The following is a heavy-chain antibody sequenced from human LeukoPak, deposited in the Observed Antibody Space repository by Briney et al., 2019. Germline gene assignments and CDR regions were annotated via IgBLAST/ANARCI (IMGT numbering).Heavy chain of an antibody. Sequence: GASLRLSCAASGFTFSTYAMSWVRQAPGKWLEWVSGIRRVGSNTYYADSVKGRFTMSRDNSKNTLYLHMNRLRAEDTAVYYCAKDRDYGFNSGNYWGQGTLVTVSS. CDR2: IRRVGSNT. J-gene: IGHJ4*02. CDR3: AKDRDYGFNSGNY. D-gene: IGHD4-23*01. CDR1: GFTFSTYA. V-gene: IGHV3-23*01.